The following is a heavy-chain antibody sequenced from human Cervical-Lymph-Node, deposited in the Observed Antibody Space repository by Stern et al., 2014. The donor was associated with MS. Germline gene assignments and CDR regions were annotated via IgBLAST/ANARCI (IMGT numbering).Heavy chain of an antibody. Sequence: QLQLQESGPGLAKPSETLSLTCTVSGGSISNYYWSWIRQPPGKGLEWIGYIYYSGSTNYNPSLKSRVAMSVATSTAQLSLNLTSVTAADTGVYYCARRGTTGIDYWGQGTLVTVSS. V-gene: IGHV4-59*08. J-gene: IGHJ4*02. CDR2: IYYSGST. D-gene: IGHD4-17*01. CDR1: GGSISNYY. CDR3: ARRGTTGIDY.